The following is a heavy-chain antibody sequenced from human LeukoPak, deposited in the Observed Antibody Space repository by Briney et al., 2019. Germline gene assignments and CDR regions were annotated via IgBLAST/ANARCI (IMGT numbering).Heavy chain of an antibody. CDR3: ARVEYANPWR. D-gene: IGHD2-8*02. CDR1: GFTLSTYE. V-gene: IGHV3-48*03. CDR2: TSTSGSIK. Sequence: PGGSLRLSCAASGFTLSTYEMNWVRRAPGKGLEWVSYTSTSGSIKDYAGSVKGRFTISRDNAKNSLYLEMNSLRPDDTAVYYCARVEYANPWRRGQGPRVTVSS. J-gene: IGHJ4*02.